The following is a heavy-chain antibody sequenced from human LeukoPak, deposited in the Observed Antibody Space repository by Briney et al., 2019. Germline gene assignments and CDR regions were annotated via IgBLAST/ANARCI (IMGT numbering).Heavy chain of an antibody. J-gene: IGHJ1*01. D-gene: IGHD1-26*01. CDR1: GGSISSNY. Sequence: PLETLSLTCTVSGGSISSNYWTWIRQPPGKGLEWIGEINHSGSTNYNPSLKSRVTISVDTSKNQFFLKLTSLTAADTAVYYCARDLNSWTEYIRYWGQGTVVTVSS. V-gene: IGHV4-34*01. CDR2: INHSGST. CDR3: ARDLNSWTEYIRY.